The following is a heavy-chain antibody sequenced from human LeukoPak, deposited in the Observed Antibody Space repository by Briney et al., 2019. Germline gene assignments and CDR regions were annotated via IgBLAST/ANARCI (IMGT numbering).Heavy chain of an antibody. Sequence: GASVKVSCKASGYTFTSYGFSWVRQAPGQGLEWMGWINAYNGNTNYAQKLQGRVTMTTDTSTSTAYMELRSLRFDDTAVYCCARRQGTTLSFDYWGQGTLVTVSS. CDR3: ARRQGTTLSFDY. V-gene: IGHV1-18*01. CDR2: INAYNGNT. J-gene: IGHJ4*02. D-gene: IGHD1-1*01. CDR1: GYTFTSYG.